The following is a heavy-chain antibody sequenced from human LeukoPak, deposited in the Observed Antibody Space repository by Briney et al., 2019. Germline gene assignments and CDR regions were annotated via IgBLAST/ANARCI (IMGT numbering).Heavy chain of an antibody. Sequence: PGGSLRLSCAASGFTFSSYWMHWVRQAPGKGLVWVSRINSDGSSTSYADSVKGRFTISRDNAKNSLYLQMNSLRAEDTAVYYCAKGPQTEWLFGVIDYWGQGTLVTVSS. CDR2: INSDGSST. J-gene: IGHJ4*02. V-gene: IGHV3-74*01. D-gene: IGHD3-3*01. CDR3: AKGPQTEWLFGVIDY. CDR1: GFTFSSYW.